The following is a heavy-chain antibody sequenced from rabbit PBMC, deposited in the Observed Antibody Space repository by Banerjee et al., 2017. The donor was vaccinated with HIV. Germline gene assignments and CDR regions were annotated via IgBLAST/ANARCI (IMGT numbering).Heavy chain of an antibody. V-gene: IGHV1S45*01. J-gene: IGHJ4*01. CDR3: ARDYGGTLNL. Sequence: QEQLEESGGDLVKPEGSLTLTCTASGFSFSSGYDMCWVRQAPGKGLEWIACIYTGIGNTYYATWTKGRFTGSKTSSTTVTLQMTSLTAADTATYFCARDYGGTLNLWGPGTLVTVS. CDR2: IYTGIGNT. D-gene: IGHD4-2*01. CDR1: GFSFSSGYD.